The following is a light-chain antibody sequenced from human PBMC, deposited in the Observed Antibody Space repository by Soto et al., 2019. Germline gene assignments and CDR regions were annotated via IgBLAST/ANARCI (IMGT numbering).Light chain of an antibody. CDR2: ETS. V-gene: IGKV1-5*03. Sequence: DIQLTQSPSSLSASVGDKVTITCRASQSIRSYLNWVQQKPGKAPKLLIYETSSLESGVPSRFGGSGSGTEFTLTISSLQPDDFAIYYCQQYNSYSWTFGQGTKVDIK. CDR1: QSIRSY. CDR3: QQYNSYSWT. J-gene: IGKJ1*01.